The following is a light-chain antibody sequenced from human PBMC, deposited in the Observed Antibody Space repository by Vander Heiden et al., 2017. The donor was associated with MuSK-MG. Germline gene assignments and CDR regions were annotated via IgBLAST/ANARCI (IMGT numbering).Light chain of an antibody. CDR1: QSVLYSSNNKNY. J-gene: IGKJ1*01. CDR2: WAS. V-gene: IGKV4-1*01. CDR3: QQDDQTPRT. Sequence: DIVMTQSPDSLSVSLGERTTINCKSSQSVLYSSNNKNYLAWFQQKPGQPPKLLISWASTRESGVPDRFSGSGSGTDFTLTISSLQAEDVAVYYCQQDDQTPRTFGQGTKVXIK.